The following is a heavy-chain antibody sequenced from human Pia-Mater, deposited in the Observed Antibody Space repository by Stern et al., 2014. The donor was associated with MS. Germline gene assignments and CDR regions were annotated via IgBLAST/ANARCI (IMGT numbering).Heavy chain of an antibody. J-gene: IGHJ3*02. Sequence: DQLVESGAEVKKPGSSVKASCKASGGTFSSYAISWVRQAPGQGLEWMGGIIPIFGTENYAQKFQGRVTITADKSPSTAYMELSSLRSEDTAVYYCARDYGMTTTTGAFDIWGQGTMVTVSS. CDR1: GGTFSSYA. CDR3: ARDYGMTTTTGAFDI. CDR2: IIPIFGTE. D-gene: IGHD5-24*01. V-gene: IGHV1-69*06.